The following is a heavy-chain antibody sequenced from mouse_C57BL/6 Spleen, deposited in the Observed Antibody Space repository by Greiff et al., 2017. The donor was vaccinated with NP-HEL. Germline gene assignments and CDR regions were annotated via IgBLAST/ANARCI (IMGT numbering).Heavy chain of an antibody. CDR2: IHPNSGST. CDR3: ARQGVLLYGFFDV. D-gene: IGHD2-12*01. Sequence: QVQLQQPGAELVKPGASVKLSCKASGYTFTSYWMHWVKQRPGQGLEWIGMIHPNSGSTNYNEKFKSKATLTVDKSSSTAYMQLSSLTSEDSAVYYCARQGVLLYGFFDVWGTGTTVTVSS. CDR1: GYTFTSYW. J-gene: IGHJ1*03. V-gene: IGHV1-64*01.